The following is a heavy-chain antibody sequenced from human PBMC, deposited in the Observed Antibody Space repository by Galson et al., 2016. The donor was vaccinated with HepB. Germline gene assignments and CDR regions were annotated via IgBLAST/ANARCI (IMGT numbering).Heavy chain of an antibody. Sequence: SVKVSCKASGGTFSNYAISWVRRAPGQGLEWMGGMIRIFGTAYYAQKFQGRVTITADKSTSTPYMELSSLRIEDAAVYYCARNTSYNRYRNWYYFDYWGQGTLVTVSS. J-gene: IGHJ4*02. CDR2: MIRIFGTA. V-gene: IGHV1-69*06. D-gene: IGHD1-26*01. CDR1: GGTFSNYA. CDR3: ARNTSYNRYRNWYYFDY.